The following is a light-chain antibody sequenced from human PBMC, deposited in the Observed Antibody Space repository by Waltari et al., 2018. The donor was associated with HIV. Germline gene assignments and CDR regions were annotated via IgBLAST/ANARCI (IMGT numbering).Light chain of an antibody. CDR1: NIGMKS. V-gene: IGLV3-21*02. Sequence: SYVLTQPPSVSVAPGQTARIPCGGANIGMKSAHWYLQKPGQAPVLVVHDDSDRPSGNPERCSGSNSGNTATLTISTVEAGDEADYYCQVWDSTSDHCVFGGGTKLTVL. CDR2: DDS. J-gene: IGLJ2*01. CDR3: QVWDSTSDHCV.